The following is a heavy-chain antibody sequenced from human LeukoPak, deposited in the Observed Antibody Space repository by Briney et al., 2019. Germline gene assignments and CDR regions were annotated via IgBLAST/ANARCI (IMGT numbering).Heavy chain of an antibody. CDR1: GGSISSYY. D-gene: IGHD3-16*01. CDR2: ISYSGST. J-gene: IGHJ4*02. V-gene: IGHV4-59*01. CDR3: ASGSTLMID. Sequence: SETLSLTCTVSGGSISSYYWTWIRKPPGKGLEWIGYISYSGSTNYNPSLKSRVTISVDTSKNQFSLKLTSVTAADTAVYYCASGSTLMIDWGQGTLVTVSS.